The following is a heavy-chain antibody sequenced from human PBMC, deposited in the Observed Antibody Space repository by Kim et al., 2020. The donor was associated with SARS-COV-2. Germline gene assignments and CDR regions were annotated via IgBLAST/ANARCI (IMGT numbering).Heavy chain of an antibody. J-gene: IGHJ4*02. Sequence: GGSLRLSCAASGFTFNEYGMTWVCHAPGKGLEWVSAINWHAGILAYADSVKGRFTISRDNVKNSLYLQMNSLRVEDTDLYYCARLGPYDSSGYSFDYWGQGILVAVSS. CDR1: GFTFNEYG. CDR3: ARLGPYDSSGYSFDY. CDR2: INWHAGIL. V-gene: IGHV3-20*04. D-gene: IGHD3-22*01.